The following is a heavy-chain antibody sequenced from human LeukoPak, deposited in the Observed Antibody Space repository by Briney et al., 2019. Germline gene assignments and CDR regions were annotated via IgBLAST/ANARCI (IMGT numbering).Heavy chain of an antibody. CDR2: IIPIFGTA. D-gene: IGHD2-2*01. Sequence: SVRVSCKASGGTFSSYAISWVRQAPGQGLEWMGGIIPIFGTANYAQKFQGRVTITADESTSTAYMELSSLRSEDTAVYYCARDYLNCSSTSCPDDYWGQGTLVTVSS. J-gene: IGHJ4*02. CDR1: GGTFSSYA. V-gene: IGHV1-69*13. CDR3: ARDYLNCSSTSCPDDY.